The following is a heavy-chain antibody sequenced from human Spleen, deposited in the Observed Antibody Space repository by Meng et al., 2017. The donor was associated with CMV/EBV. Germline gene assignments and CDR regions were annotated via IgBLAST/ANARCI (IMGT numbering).Heavy chain of an antibody. J-gene: IGHJ6*02. CDR3: ARLTTKGYYYYYGMDV. Sequence: SETLSLTCTVSGGSISSYYWSWIRQPPGKGLEWIGYFYYSGSTNYNPSLKSRVTISGDTSKNQFSLKLSSVTAADTAVYYCARLTTKGYYYYYGMDVWGQGTTVTVSS. CDR2: FYYSGST. V-gene: IGHV4-59*12. CDR1: GGSISSYY. D-gene: IGHD4-17*01.